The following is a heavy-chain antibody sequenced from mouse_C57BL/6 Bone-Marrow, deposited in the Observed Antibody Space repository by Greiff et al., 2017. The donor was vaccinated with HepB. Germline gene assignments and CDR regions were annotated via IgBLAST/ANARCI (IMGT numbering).Heavy chain of an antibody. J-gene: IGHJ4*01. Sequence: EVQLVESGGGLVQPKGSLKLSCAASGFTFNTYAMHWVRQAPGKGLEWVARIRSKSSNYATYYADSVKDRFTISRDDSQSMLYLQMNNLKTEDTAMYYCVRDSYYYGSSSFAMDYWGQGTSVTVSS. V-gene: IGHV10-3*01. CDR3: VRDSYYYGSSSFAMDY. CDR2: IRSKSSNYAT. D-gene: IGHD1-1*01. CDR1: GFTFNTYA.